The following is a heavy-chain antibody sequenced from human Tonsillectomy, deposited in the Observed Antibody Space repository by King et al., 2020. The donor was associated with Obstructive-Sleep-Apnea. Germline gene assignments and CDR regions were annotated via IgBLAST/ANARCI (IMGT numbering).Heavy chain of an antibody. Sequence: VQLVESGAEVKKPGESLKISCKGSGYNFTAYWIAWVRQMPGKGLEWMGIIYPGDSDTRYSPSFQGQVTISADKSISIAYLQWSGLKASDTAMFYCARQRGLLAAGDYWGQGTLVTVSS. CDR1: GYNFTAYW. CDR2: IYPGDSDT. J-gene: IGHJ4*02. D-gene: IGHD6-25*01. V-gene: IGHV5-51*01. CDR3: ARQRGLLAAGDY.